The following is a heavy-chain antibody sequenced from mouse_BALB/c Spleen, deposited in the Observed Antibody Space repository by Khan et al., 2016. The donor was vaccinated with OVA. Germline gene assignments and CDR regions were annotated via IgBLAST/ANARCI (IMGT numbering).Heavy chain of an antibody. V-gene: IGHV1-4*01. CDR1: GYTFTSYT. CDR2: INPNNGYT. Sequence: QVQLKESGAELARPGASVKMSCKASGYTFTSYTIHWIKLRPGQGLEWIGYINPNNGYTNYNQKFKDKATLTADKSSTTVYMQLSSLTSDDSAGYNCGRDGAYYRNDGWFAYWGQGTLVTVSA. D-gene: IGHD2-14*01. J-gene: IGHJ3*01. CDR3: GRDGAYYRNDGWFAY.